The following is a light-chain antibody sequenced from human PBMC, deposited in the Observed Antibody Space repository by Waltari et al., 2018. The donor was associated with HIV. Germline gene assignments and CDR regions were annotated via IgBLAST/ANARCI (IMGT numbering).Light chain of an antibody. V-gene: IGLV1-47*01. Sequence: QSVLTQPPSASGTPGQTVTISCSGGSSNSGNANVYWYQQLPGMTPKLLIYKNYVRPSVVPDRFAGSKSGTSASLAISGLRSEDEADYYCVGWDSSLSAYVFGAGTKVTVL. CDR1: SSNSGNAN. CDR3: VGWDSSLSAYV. CDR2: KNY. J-gene: IGLJ1*01.